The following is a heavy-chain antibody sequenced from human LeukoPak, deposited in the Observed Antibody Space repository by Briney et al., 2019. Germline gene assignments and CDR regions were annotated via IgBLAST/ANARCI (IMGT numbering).Heavy chain of an antibody. Sequence: GGSLRLSCAASGFTVSSNYMSWVRQAPGKGLEWVSVIYSGGSTYYAESVKGRFTISRDNSKSTLYLQMNSLRAEDTAVFYCVKDVGVTSRYWFDPWGQGTQVTVSS. D-gene: IGHD1-26*01. V-gene: IGHV3-53*01. J-gene: IGHJ5*02. CDR1: GFTVSSNY. CDR3: VKDVGVTSRYWFDP. CDR2: IYSGGST.